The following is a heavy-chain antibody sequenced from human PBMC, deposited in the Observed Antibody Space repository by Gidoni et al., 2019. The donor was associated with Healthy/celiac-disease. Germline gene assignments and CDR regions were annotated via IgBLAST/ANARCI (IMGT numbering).Heavy chain of an antibody. V-gene: IGHV3-23*01. CDR2: IRGSGGST. CDR3: AKGVSGSSWSRVRAEYFQH. CDR1: GLTFCSYA. D-gene: IGHD6-13*01. J-gene: IGHJ1*01. Sequence: EVQLFESGGGLVQSGVSLRLSCAASGLTFCSYAMRRVRQAPGKGLELVSAIRGSGGSTCYADSVKGRFAISRDNSKNTLYLKMNSLRAEDTAVYYCAKGVSGSSWSRVRAEYFQHWGQGTLVTVSS.